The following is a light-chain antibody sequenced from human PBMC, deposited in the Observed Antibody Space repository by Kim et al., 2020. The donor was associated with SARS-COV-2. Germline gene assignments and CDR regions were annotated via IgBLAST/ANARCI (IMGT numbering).Light chain of an antibody. J-gene: IGKJ4*01. CDR2: DAS. CDR1: QSVSSY. V-gene: IGKV3-11*01. Sequence: EIVLTQSPATLSLSPGERATLSCRASQSVSSYLAWYQQKPVQAPRLLIYDASNRATGIPARFSGSGSGTDSTLTISSLEPEDFAVYYCQQRSNWPPLTFGGGTKVDIK. CDR3: QQRSNWPPLT.